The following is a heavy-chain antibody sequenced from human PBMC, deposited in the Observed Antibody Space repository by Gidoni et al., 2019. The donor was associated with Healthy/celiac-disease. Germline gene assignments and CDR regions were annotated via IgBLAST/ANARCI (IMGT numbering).Heavy chain of an antibody. Sequence: EVQLVQSGAEVKKPGESLKTSCKGSGYSFTSYWIGWVRQMPGKGLEWMWIIYPGDSDTRYSPSFQGQVTISADKSISTAYLQWSSLKASDTAMYYCARHKGYSYGYGFWFDPWGQGTLVTVSS. J-gene: IGHJ5*02. CDR3: ARHKGYSYGYGFWFDP. CDR2: IYPGDSDT. V-gene: IGHV5-51*01. CDR1: GYSFTSYW. D-gene: IGHD5-18*01.